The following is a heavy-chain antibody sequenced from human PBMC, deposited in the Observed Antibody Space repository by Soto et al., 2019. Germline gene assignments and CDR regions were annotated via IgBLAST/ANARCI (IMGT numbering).Heavy chain of an antibody. CDR1: GFIFSTYT. V-gene: IGHV3-48*02. Sequence: EGQLVESGGGLVLPGGSLRLSCAASGFIFSTYTLNWVRQAPGKGLEWVSYISAGSYAIHYADSVKGRFTVSRDNAKNSLFLQINSLRDEDTAVYYCARLYTTSRVGAWFDPWGQGTLVTVSS. J-gene: IGHJ5*02. D-gene: IGHD3-16*01. CDR2: ISAGSYAI. CDR3: ARLYTTSRVGAWFDP.